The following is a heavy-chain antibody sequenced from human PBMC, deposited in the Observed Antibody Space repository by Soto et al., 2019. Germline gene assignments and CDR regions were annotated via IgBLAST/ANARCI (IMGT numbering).Heavy chain of an antibody. J-gene: IGHJ6*02. CDR3: ASTTTYYYYYGMDV. Sequence: EVQLVESGGGLVKPGGSLRLSCAASGFTFSSYSMNWVRQAPGKGLEWVSSISSSSSYIYYADSVKGRFTISRDNAKNSFLQQMNSRSAEDTAVYYSASTTTYYYYYGMDVWGQGTTVTVSS. CDR2: ISSSSSYI. CDR1: GFTFSSYS. D-gene: IGHD1-1*01. V-gene: IGHV3-21*01.